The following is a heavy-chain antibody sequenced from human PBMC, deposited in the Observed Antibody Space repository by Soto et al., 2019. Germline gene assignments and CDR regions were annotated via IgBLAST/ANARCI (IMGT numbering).Heavy chain of an antibody. V-gene: IGHV4-59*01. D-gene: IGHD3-22*01. CDR1: GASISNSY. CDR3: ARGYYDSSGQSNTFDI. CDR2: VYYSGST. J-gene: IGHJ3*02. Sequence: LSLTCTVSGASISNSYWSWIRQSPGKRLEWIGYVYYSGSTKYNPSLKSRVTISVDTSKNQFSLKLSSVTAADTAVYYCARGYYDSSGQSNTFDIWGQGTMVTVSS.